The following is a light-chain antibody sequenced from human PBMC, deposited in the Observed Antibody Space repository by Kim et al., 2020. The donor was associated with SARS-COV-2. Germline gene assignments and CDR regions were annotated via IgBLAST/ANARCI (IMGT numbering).Light chain of an antibody. CDR1: KLGDKY. Sequence: SYELTQPPSLCVSPGQTASITCSGDKLGDKYACWYQQKPGQSPVLVIYQDSKRPSGIPERFSGSNSGNTATLTISGTQAMDEADYYCQAWDSSTWVFGGG. CDR2: QDS. CDR3: QAWDSSTWV. V-gene: IGLV3-1*01. J-gene: IGLJ3*02.